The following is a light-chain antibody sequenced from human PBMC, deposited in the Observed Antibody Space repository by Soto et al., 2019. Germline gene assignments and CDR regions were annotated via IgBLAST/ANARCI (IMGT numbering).Light chain of an antibody. J-gene: IGKJ2*03. CDR3: QQYYAPPYS. CDR1: QSILNSSNNKNH. CDR2: WAS. V-gene: IGKV4-1*01. Sequence: DIVMTQSPDSLAVSLGGRATISCKSSQSILNSSNNKNHLAWYQQKSGQPPKLLIYWASTRESGVPDRFSGSGSGTDFTLTISSLQAEDVAAVYYCQQYYAPPYSFGQGTKLEI.